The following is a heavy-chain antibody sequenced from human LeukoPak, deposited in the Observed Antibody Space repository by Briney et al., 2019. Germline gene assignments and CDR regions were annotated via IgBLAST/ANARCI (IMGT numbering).Heavy chain of an antibody. J-gene: IGHJ3*02. CDR2: IKQDGSEK. V-gene: IGHV3-7*01. CDR1: GFTFSSYW. CDR3: ARYSSYDAFDI. D-gene: IGHD6-6*01. Sequence: PGGSLRLSCAASGFTFSSYWMSWVRQAPGKGLEWVANIKQDGSEKYHVDSVKGRFPISRDNAKNSLYLQMNSLRAQDTGVYYCARYSSYDAFDIRGQGTMVTVSS.